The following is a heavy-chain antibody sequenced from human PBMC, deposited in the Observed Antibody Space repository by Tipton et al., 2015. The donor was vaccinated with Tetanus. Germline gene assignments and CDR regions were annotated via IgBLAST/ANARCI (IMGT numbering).Heavy chain of an antibody. CDR2: INPNSGGT. CDR3: ARSEEYPDYYYGMDV. V-gene: IGHV1-2*02. D-gene: IGHD2/OR15-2a*01. Sequence: QSGAEVKKPGASVKVSCKASGYTFTGYYMHWVRQAPGQGLEWMGWINPNSGGTNYAQKFQGRVTMTRDTSISTAYMELSRLRSDDTAVYYCARSEEYPDYYYGMDVWGQGTTVTVSS. CDR1: GYTFTGYY. J-gene: IGHJ6*02.